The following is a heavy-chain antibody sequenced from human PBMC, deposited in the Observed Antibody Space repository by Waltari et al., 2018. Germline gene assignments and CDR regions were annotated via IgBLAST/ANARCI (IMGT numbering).Heavy chain of an antibody. D-gene: IGHD3-3*01. CDR1: GGSINSFY. V-gene: IGHV4-59*01. CDR2: VYFSGST. Sequence: VQLQESGPGLVKPSETLSLTCTVSGGSINSFYWSWIRQAPGKGLEWIGYVYFSGSTYYNPALKSRVTMSVDTSKNQFSLKLSSVTAADTAVYYCARGVGVIVMPYFDSWGQGTLVTVSS. J-gene: IGHJ4*02. CDR3: ARGVGVIVMPYFDS.